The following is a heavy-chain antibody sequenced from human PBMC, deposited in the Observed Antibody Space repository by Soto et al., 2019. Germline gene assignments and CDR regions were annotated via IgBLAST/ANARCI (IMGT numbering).Heavy chain of an antibody. D-gene: IGHD3-16*01. J-gene: IGHJ6*02. Sequence: QVQLVESGGGVVRPGRSLRLSCAASGFTFSSYAMHWVRQAPGKGLEWVAVISYDGSNKYYADSVKGRFTISRDNSKNTLYLQMNSLRAEDTAVYYCARPEGAYYYYYGMEVWCQGTTVTVSS. CDR1: GFTFSSYA. CDR2: ISYDGSNK. CDR3: ARPEGAYYYYYGMEV. V-gene: IGHV3-30*04.